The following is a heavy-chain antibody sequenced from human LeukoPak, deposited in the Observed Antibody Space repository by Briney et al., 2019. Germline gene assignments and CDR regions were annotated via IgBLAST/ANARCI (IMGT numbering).Heavy chain of an antibody. V-gene: IGHV1-69*06. Sequence: SVKVSCKASGGTFSSYAISWVRQAPGQGLEWMGGIIPIFGTANYAQKFQGRVTITADKSMSTAYMELSSLRSEDTAVYYCARKVPNDSSGYYYRGQFDPWGQGTLVTVSS. D-gene: IGHD3-22*01. CDR1: GGTFSSYA. CDR2: IIPIFGTA. J-gene: IGHJ5*02. CDR3: ARKVPNDSSGYYYRGQFDP.